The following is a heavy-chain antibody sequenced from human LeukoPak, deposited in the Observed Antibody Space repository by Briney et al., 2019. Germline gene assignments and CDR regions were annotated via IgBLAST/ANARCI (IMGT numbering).Heavy chain of an antibody. Sequence: GGSLRLSCAASGFAFSTYAMSWVRQAPGKGLEWVSAISGSGGSTYYADSVKGRFTISRDNSKNTLYLQMNSLRAEDTAVYYCAKYLRPRPAAFDYWGQGTLVTVSS. J-gene: IGHJ4*02. CDR2: ISGSGGST. D-gene: IGHD2-2*01. CDR3: AKYLRPRPAAFDY. V-gene: IGHV3-23*01. CDR1: GFAFSTYA.